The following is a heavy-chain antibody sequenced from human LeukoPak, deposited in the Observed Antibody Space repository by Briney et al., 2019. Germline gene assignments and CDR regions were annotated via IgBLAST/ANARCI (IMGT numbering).Heavy chain of an antibody. CDR3: TSEYDNGDDVPPDY. CDR1: GFTFGDYV. Sequence: TGGSLRLSCTAFGFTFGDYVMSWVRQAPGKGVEWVNFITSKAYGGTTEYAASVQGRFTISRDDSKSIAYLQMNSLKAEDTAVYYCTSEYDNGDDVPPDYWGQGTLVTVSS. J-gene: IGHJ4*02. V-gene: IGHV3-49*04. CDR2: ITSKAYGGTT. D-gene: IGHD4-17*01.